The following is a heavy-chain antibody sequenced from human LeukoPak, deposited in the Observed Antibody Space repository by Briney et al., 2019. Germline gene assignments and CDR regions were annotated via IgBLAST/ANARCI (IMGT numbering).Heavy chain of an antibody. J-gene: IGHJ3*02. CDR2: IRQDGSEK. V-gene: IGHV3-7*03. CDR3: ARALTGLGTYDI. D-gene: IGHD3-9*01. Sequence: GGSLRLSCTASGFSFSSYWMSWVRQAPGKGLEWVANIRQDGSEKYYLDSVKGRFTISRDNAKDSVHLQMNSLRAEDTAVYYCARALTGLGTYDIWGQGTMVTVSS. CDR1: GFSFSSYW.